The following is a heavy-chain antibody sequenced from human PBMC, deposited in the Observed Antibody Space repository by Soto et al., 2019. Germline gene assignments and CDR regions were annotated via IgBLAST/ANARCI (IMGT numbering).Heavy chain of an antibody. CDR3: ARERTSKGGLDV. J-gene: IGHJ6*02. CDR2: IISGGSRV. CDR1: GLTFINDW. Sequence: GGSLRLSCAASGLTFINDWMNWFRQGPGKGLEWVSRIISGGSRVYYADFVKGRFTIARDNAKKMLYLEMHSLTAEDTAVYYCARERTSKGGLDVWGQGTTVTVSS. V-gene: IGHV3-74*01.